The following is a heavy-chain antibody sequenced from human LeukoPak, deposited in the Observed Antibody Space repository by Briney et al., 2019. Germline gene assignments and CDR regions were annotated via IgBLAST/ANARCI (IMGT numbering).Heavy chain of an antibody. Sequence: GGSPRLSCAASGFTFSSYGMHWVRQAPGKGLEWVAFIRYDGSNKYYADSVKGRFTISRDNSKNTLYLQMNSLRAEDTAVYYCAKDGVGATLAHFDYWGQGTLVTVSS. D-gene: IGHD1-26*01. J-gene: IGHJ4*02. V-gene: IGHV3-30*02. CDR1: GFTFSSYG. CDR3: AKDGVGATLAHFDY. CDR2: IRYDGSNK.